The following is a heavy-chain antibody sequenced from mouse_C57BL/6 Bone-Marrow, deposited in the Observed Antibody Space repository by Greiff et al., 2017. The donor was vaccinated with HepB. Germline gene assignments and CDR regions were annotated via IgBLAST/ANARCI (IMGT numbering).Heavy chain of an antibody. Sequence: QVQLQQSGAELARPGASVKLSCKASGYTFTSYGISWVKQRTGQGLEWIGEIYPRSGNTYYNEKFKGKATLTADQSSSTAYMELRSLTSEDSAVYFCARSYGSSYRIAYWGQGTLVTVSA. J-gene: IGHJ3*01. CDR1: GYTFTSYG. V-gene: IGHV1-81*01. CDR2: IYPRSGNT. D-gene: IGHD1-1*01. CDR3: ARSYGSSYRIAY.